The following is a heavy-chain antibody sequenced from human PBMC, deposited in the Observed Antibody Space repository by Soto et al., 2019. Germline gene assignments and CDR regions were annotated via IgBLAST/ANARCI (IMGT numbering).Heavy chain of an antibody. CDR1: GFTFSDYY. D-gene: IGHD3-3*01. CDR3: ARAYYDFGLNFYYYYMDV. J-gene: IGHJ6*03. CDR2: ISSSGSTI. Sequence: GGSLRLSCAASGFTFSDYYMSWIRQAPGKGLEWVSYISSSGSTIYYADSVKGRFTISRDNAKNSLYLQMNSLRAEDTAVYYCARAYYDFGLNFYYYYMDVWGKGTTVTVSS. V-gene: IGHV3-11*01.